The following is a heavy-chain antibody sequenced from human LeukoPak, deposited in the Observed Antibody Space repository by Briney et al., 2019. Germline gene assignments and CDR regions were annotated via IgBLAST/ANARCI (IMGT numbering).Heavy chain of an antibody. Sequence: GGSLRLSCAASGFTFDDYGMSWVCQAPGKGLEWVSGINWNGGSTGYADSVKGRFTISRDNARNSLYLQMNSLRAEDTALYYCARDRGDCSSTSCYPLADYWGQGTLVTVSS. V-gene: IGHV3-20*04. CDR3: ARDRGDCSSTSCYPLADY. D-gene: IGHD2-2*03. J-gene: IGHJ4*02. CDR1: GFTFDDYG. CDR2: INWNGGST.